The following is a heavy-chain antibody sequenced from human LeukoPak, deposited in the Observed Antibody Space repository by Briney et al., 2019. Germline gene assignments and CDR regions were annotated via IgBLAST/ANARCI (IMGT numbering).Heavy chain of an antibody. V-gene: IGHV1-69*05. Sequence: SVKVSRKASGGTFSSYAISWVRQAPGQGLEWMGGIIPIFGTANYAQKFQGRVTITTDESTSTAYMELSSLRSEDTAVYYCARGGSSWLNYHYYMDVWGKGTTVTVSS. CDR2: IIPIFGTA. J-gene: IGHJ6*03. CDR1: GGTFSSYA. D-gene: IGHD6-13*01. CDR3: ARGGSSWLNYHYYMDV.